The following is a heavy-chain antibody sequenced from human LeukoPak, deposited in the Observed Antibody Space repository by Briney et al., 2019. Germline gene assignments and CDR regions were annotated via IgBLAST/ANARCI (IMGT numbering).Heavy chain of an antibody. D-gene: IGHD6-19*01. CDR1: GGTFSSYA. V-gene: IGHV1-69*05. CDR3: ARAHPEDSSGPFDY. J-gene: IGHJ4*02. CDR2: IIPIFGTA. Sequence: GASVKVSCKASGGTFSSYAISWVRQAPGQGLEWMGGIIPIFGTANYAQKFQGRVTITTDESTSTAYMELSSLRSEDTAVYYCARAHPEDSSGPFDYWGQGTLVTVSS.